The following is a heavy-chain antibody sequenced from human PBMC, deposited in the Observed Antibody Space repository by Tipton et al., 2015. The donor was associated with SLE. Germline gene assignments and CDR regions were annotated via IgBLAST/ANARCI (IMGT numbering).Heavy chain of an antibody. D-gene: IGHD1-26*01. Sequence: TLSLTCAVSGGSISSSNWWSWVRQPPGKGLEWIGEIYHSGSTNYNPSLKSRATISVDKSISTAYLQWSSLKASDTAMYYCARGGSIVGARFDPWGQGTLVTVSS. CDR3: ARGGSIVGARFDP. J-gene: IGHJ5*02. CDR2: IYHSGST. V-gene: IGHV4-4*02. CDR1: GGSISSSNW.